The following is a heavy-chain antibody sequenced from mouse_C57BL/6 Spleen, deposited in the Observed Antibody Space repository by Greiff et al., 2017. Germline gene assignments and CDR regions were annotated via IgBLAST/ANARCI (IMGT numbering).Heavy chain of an antibody. J-gene: IGHJ4*01. V-gene: IGHV1-42*01. CDR1: GYSFTGYY. Sequence: EVKLMESGPELVKPGASVKISCKASGYSFTGYYMNWVKQSPEKSLEWIGEINPSTGGTTYNQKFKSKATLTVDKSSSTAYMQLKSLTSEDSAVYYCARFDGRDAMDYWGQGTSVTVSS. CDR2: INPSTGGT. D-gene: IGHD2-3*01. CDR3: ARFDGRDAMDY.